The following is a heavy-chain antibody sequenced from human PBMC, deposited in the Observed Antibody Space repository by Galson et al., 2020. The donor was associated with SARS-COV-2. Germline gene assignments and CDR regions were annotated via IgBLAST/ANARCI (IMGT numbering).Heavy chain of an antibody. J-gene: IGHJ5*02. D-gene: IGHD2-2*01. CDR1: GFTFSGPA. V-gene: IGHV3-73*01. CDR2: IKSKANSYAT. CDR3: TSGYCSSSTCYPEFDP. Sequence: GGSLRLSCAASGFTFSGPAIHWVRQASRKGLEWVGRIKSKANSYATAYAASVKGRFTMSRDDSKNTAYLQMNSLKTEDTALYYCTSGYCSSSTCYPEFDPWGQGTLVTVSS.